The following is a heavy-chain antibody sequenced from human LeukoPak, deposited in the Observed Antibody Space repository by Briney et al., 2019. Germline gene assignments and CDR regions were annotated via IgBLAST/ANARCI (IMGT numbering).Heavy chain of an antibody. Sequence: PSETLSLTCAVYGGSFSGYYWSWIRQPPGKGLEWIGEINHSGSTNYNPSLKSRVTISVDTSKNQFSLKLTSVTAADTAVYFCARGNSGSLNSNWFDPWAREPWSPSPQ. CDR1: GGSFSGYY. V-gene: IGHV4-34*01. CDR2: INHSGST. D-gene: IGHD1-26*01. CDR3: ARGNSGSLNSNWFDP. J-gene: IGHJ5*02.